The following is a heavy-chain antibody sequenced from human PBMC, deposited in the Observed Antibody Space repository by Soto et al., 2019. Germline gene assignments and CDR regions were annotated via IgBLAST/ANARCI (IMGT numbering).Heavy chain of an antibody. Sequence: LRLSCAASGFTFSSYGMHWVRQAPGKGLEWVAVISYDGSNKYYADSVKGRFTISRDNSKNTLYLQMNSLRAEDTAVYYCAKESYSSSWYYYYYGMDVWGQGTTVTVSS. CDR3: AKESYSSSWYYYYYGMDV. CDR2: ISYDGSNK. V-gene: IGHV3-30*18. J-gene: IGHJ6*02. D-gene: IGHD6-13*01. CDR1: GFTFSSYG.